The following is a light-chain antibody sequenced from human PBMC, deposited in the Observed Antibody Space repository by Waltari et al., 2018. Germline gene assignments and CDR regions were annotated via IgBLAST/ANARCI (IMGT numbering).Light chain of an antibody. V-gene: IGLV3-21*04. CDR1: DIGDKS. CDR3: QVWDTNSDHWV. J-gene: IGLJ3*02. CDR2: YDS. Sequence: SYVLTQPPSVSVAPGKTAPITCGGNDIGDKSVHWYRQKPGQAPVLVIYYDSDRPSGIPERFSGSNSGNTATLTISMVEVGDEADYYCQVWDTNSDHWVFGGGTKLTVL.